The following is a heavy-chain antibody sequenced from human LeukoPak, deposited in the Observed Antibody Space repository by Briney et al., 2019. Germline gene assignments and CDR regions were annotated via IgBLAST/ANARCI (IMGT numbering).Heavy chain of an antibody. CDR2: ISAYNGNT. V-gene: IGHV1-18*01. Sequence: GASVKVSCKASGYTFTSYGISWVRQAPGQGREWMGWISAYNGNTNYAQKLQGRVTMTTDTSTSTAYMELRSLRSDDTAVYYCARACWGSGNYYYYMDVWGKGTTVTVSS. J-gene: IGHJ6*03. CDR3: ARACWGSGNYYYYMDV. D-gene: IGHD3-16*01. CDR1: GYTFTSYG.